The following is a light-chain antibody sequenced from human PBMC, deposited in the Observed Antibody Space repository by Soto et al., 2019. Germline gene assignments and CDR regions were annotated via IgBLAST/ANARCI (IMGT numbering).Light chain of an antibody. CDR1: QVISSW. V-gene: IGKV1-33*01. CDR3: QQYENLPT. CDR2: DAS. J-gene: IGKJ5*01. Sequence: IKMTQSPSSVSASVGDRVTITCRASQVISSWLAWYQQKPGKAPKLLIYDASNLEAGVPSRFRGSGSGTDFTFTISRLQPEDIATYYCQQYENLPTFGQGTRLEI.